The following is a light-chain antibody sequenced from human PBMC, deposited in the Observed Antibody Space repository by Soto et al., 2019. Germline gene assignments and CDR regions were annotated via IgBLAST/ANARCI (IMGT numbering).Light chain of an antibody. CDR3: QQRSNWPLT. V-gene: IGKV3-11*01. CDR1: QSVSNY. CDR2: HAS. J-gene: IGKJ4*01. Sequence: EIVLTQSPATLSLSPGERATLSCRASQSVSNYLAWYQQKPGQAPRLILYHASNRATGIPARFSGGGSGTDFTLTISSLEPEDFAVYYCQQRSNWPLTFGGGTKVDIK.